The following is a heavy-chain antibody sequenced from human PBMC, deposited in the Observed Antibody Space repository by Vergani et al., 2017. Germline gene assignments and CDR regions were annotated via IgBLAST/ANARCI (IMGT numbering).Heavy chain of an antibody. D-gene: IGHD3-9*01. V-gene: IGHV4-38-2*01. Sequence: QVQLQESGPGLVKPSETLSLTCAVSGFSIDNGYYWDWIRQPPGKGLEWIGSIYRTGRTHFNPSLKSRVTISVDTSNNHFSLRLNSLTAADKSVYYFARRSGIVYDIFSGTQYFFDFWGQGTLVTVSS. CDR2: IYRTGRT. CDR1: GFSIDNGYY. CDR3: ARRSGIVYDIFSGTQYFFDF. J-gene: IGHJ4*02.